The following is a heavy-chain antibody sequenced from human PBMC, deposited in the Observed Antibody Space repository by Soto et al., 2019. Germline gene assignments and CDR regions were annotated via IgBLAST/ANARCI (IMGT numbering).Heavy chain of an antibody. CDR1: GFTFSSYG. V-gene: IGHV3-33*01. J-gene: IGHJ4*02. D-gene: IGHD2-2*01. CDR2: IWYDGSNK. Sequence: QVQLVESGGGVVQPGRSLRLSCAASGFTFSSYGMHWVRQAPGKGLEWVAVIWYDGSNKYYADSVKGRFTISRDNSSKPLSLQMNSLRAEDTAVYYCASDAYRLHGFDSWGQGTLVTVSS. CDR3: ASDAYRLHGFDS.